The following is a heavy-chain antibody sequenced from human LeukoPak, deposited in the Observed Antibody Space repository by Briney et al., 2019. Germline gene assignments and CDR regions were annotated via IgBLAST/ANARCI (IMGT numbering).Heavy chain of an antibody. CDR2: IIPIFGTA. CDR3: ATYGSGKKTFDY. J-gene: IGHJ4*02. CDR1: GGTFISYA. Sequence: SVKVSCKASGGTFISYAISWVRQAPGQGLEWMGGIIPIFGTANYAQKFQGRVTITADESTSTAYMELSSLRSEDTAVYYCATYGSGKKTFDYWGQGTLVTVSS. V-gene: IGHV1-69*13. D-gene: IGHD3-10*01.